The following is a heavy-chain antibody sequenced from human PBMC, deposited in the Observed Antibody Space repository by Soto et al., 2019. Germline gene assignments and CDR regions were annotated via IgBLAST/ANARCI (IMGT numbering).Heavy chain of an antibody. CDR3: ASKALTGTRYYYGMDV. CDR2: IIPIFGTA. V-gene: IGHV1-69*13. CDR1: GGTFSSYA. D-gene: IGHD1-7*01. J-gene: IGHJ6*02. Sequence: GASVKVSCKASGGTFSSYAISWVRQAPGQGLEWMGGIIPIFGTANYAQKFQGRVTITADESTSTAYMELSSLRSEDTAVYYCASKALTGTRYYYGMDVWGQGTTVTVSS.